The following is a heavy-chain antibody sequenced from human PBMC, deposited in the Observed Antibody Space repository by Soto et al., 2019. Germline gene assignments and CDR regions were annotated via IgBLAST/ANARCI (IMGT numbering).Heavy chain of an antibody. J-gene: IGHJ4*02. V-gene: IGHV1-3*01. Sequence: QVPLVQSGAEVKKPGASVKLSCKASGYPFTPYAIHWVRQAPGQRLEWMGWINDGNGNTKYSQKFQDRVAITRDTSASTAYMELSSLRSEDTAVYCCARGPWFGDRTTGVTLGDFWGQGTLVTVSS. CDR2: INDGNGNT. CDR1: GYPFTPYA. CDR3: ARGPWFGDRTTGVTLGDF. D-gene: IGHD3-10*01.